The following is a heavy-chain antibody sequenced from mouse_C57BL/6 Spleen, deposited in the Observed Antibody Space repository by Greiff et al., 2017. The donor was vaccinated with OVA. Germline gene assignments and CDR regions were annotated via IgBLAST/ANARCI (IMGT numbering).Heavy chain of an antibody. J-gene: IGHJ2*01. CDR2: IDPEDGET. CDR1: GFNIKDYY. Sequence: VQLQQSGAELVKPGASVKLSCTASGFNIKDYYMHWVKQRTEQGLEWIGRIDPEDGETKYDPKFQGKATITADTSSNTAYLQLSSLTSEDTAVYYCAREVYYGSSFFDYWGQGTTLTVSS. V-gene: IGHV14-2*01. CDR3: AREVYYGSSFFDY. D-gene: IGHD1-1*01.